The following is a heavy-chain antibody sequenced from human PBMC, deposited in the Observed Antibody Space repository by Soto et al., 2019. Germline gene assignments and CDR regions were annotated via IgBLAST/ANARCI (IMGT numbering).Heavy chain of an antibody. V-gene: IGHV3-30*18. D-gene: IGHD1-26*01. CDR2: ITYDGANK. CDR1: GFTFSTYG. CDR3: AKGDQWHTSQYYFYGMDV. Sequence: PGGSLRLSCAASGFTFSTYGMHWVRQAPGKGLEWVAVITYDGANKYYADSVKGRFTISRDNSENTLSLQMNSLRVEDTALYYCAKGDQWHTSQYYFYGMDVWGPGTTVTVSS. J-gene: IGHJ6*02.